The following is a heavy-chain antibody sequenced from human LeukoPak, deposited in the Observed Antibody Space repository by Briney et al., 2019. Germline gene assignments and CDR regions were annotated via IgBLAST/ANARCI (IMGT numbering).Heavy chain of an antibody. CDR3: ARRYYDSSGPFDY. CDR2: IYYSGST. J-gene: IGHJ4*02. D-gene: IGHD3-22*01. V-gene: IGHV4-59*08. Sequence: SETLSLTCTVSGGSISSYYWSWIRQPPGKGLEWLGYIYYSGSTNYNPSLKSRVTISVDTSKNQFSLKLSSVTAADTAVYYCARRYYDSSGPFDYWGQGTLVTVSS. CDR1: GGSISSYY.